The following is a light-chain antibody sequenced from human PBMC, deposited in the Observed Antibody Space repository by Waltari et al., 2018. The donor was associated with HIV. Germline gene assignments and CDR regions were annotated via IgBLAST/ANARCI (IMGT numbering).Light chain of an antibody. Sequence: QSVLTQPPLASGTPGQRVSISCSGSSSNIGSNYVYWYQQLPGTAPKLLMYRNDERPSGVPDRFSGSKSGTSASLAISGLRSEDEADYYCAAWDDSLSAWVFGGGTKLTVL. CDR1: SSNIGSNY. CDR3: AAWDDSLSAWV. CDR2: RND. V-gene: IGLV1-47*01. J-gene: IGLJ3*02.